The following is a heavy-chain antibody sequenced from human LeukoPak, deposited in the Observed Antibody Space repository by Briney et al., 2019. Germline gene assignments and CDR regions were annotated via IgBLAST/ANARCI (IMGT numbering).Heavy chain of an antibody. CDR3: TRDPPYPDFWSDF. J-gene: IGHJ4*02. D-gene: IGHD3-3*01. Sequence: GGSLRLSCAASGFTFSSYGMHWVRQAPGKGLEWVAVIWYDGSNKYYADSVKGRFTISRDISKNTLYLQMNSLRAEDTAMYYCTRDPPYPDFWSDFWGQGTLVTVSS. CDR1: GFTFSSYG. CDR2: IWYDGSNK. V-gene: IGHV3-33*01.